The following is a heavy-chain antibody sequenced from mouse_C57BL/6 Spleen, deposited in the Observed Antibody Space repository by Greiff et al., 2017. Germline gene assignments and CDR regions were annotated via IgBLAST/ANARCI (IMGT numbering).Heavy chain of an antibody. CDR1: GFTFSDYG. CDR3: ARYYDGYYVSGYFDY. D-gene: IGHD2-3*01. V-gene: IGHV5-17*01. CDR2: ISSGSSTI. J-gene: IGHJ2*01. Sequence: EVMLVESGGGLVKPGGSLKLSCAASGFTFSDYGMHWVRQAPEKGLEWVAYISSGSSTIYYADTVKGRFTISRDNAKNTLFLQMTSLRSEDTAMYYCARYYDGYYVSGYFDYWGQGTTLTVSS.